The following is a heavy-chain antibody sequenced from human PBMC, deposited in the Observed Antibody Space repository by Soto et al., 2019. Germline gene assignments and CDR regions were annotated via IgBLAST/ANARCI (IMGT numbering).Heavy chain of an antibody. CDR1: GGSISSSNW. D-gene: IGHD3-22*01. J-gene: IGHJ4*02. CDR3: ARGRYYYDSSGYMFDY. CDR2: IYHSGST. Sequence: SETLSLTCAVSGGSISSSNWWSWVRQPPGKGLEWIGEIYHSGSTNYNPSLKSRVTISVDKSKNQFSLKLSSVTAADTAVYYCARGRYYYDSSGYMFDYWGQGTLVTVSS. V-gene: IGHV4-4*02.